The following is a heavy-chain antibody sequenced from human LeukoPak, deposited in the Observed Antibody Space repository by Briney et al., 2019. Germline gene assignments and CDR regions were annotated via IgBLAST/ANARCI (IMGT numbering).Heavy chain of an antibody. Sequence: GGSLRLSCAASGFTFSSYSMHWVRQAPGKGLEWVSSISSSSSYIYYADSVKGRFTISRDNAKNSLYLQMNSLRAEDTAVYYCARLQTYYYDSSGYPPDYWGQGTLVTVSS. D-gene: IGHD3-22*01. J-gene: IGHJ4*02. CDR2: ISSSSSYI. CDR1: GFTFSSYS. CDR3: ARLQTYYYDSSGYPPDY. V-gene: IGHV3-21*04.